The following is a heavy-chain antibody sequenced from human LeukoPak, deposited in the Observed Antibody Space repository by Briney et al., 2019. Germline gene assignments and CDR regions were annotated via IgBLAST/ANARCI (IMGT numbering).Heavy chain of an antibody. Sequence: GGSLRLSCAASGFTFGSYAMTWVRQAPGKGLEWVSHISGSGTYTYYADSVRGRFTISRDNSDNTLYLQMNSLRADDTAEYYCAKDWSFNYGTHYGMDVWGQGTTVTVSS. CDR2: ISGSGTYT. D-gene: IGHD3-10*01. CDR1: GFTFGSYA. V-gene: IGHV3-23*01. CDR3: AKDWSFNYGTHYGMDV. J-gene: IGHJ6*02.